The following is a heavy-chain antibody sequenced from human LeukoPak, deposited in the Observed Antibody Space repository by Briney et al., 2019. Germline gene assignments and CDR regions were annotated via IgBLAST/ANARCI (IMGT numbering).Heavy chain of an antibody. J-gene: IGHJ3*02. Sequence: GGSLRLSCAASGFTFSTYWMNWVRQAPGKGLEWVANINQDGSGKNYVDSVKGRFTISRDNAKNSLFLQMNGLRAEDTAVYYCARDWSPPTAYDAFDTSGQGTMVTVSS. CDR2: INQDGSGK. V-gene: IGHV3-7*05. CDR1: GFTFSTYW. CDR3: ARDWSPPTAYDAFDT. D-gene: IGHD3-16*01.